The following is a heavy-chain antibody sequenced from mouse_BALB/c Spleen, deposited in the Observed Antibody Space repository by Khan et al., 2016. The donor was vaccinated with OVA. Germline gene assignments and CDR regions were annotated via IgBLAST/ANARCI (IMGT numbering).Heavy chain of an antibody. CDR2: ISYSGRT. D-gene: IGHD3-3*01. V-gene: IGHV3-2*02. J-gene: IGHJ3*01. CDR1: GYSITSDYA. Sequence: EVQLQESGPGLVKPSLSLSLTCTVTGYSITSDYAWNWIRQFPGHKLEWMGYISYSGRTSYTPSPKSRISITRDTSKNQFVLQLNSVTTEDTATYFCVRGRAYWGQGTLVTVSA. CDR3: VRGRAY.